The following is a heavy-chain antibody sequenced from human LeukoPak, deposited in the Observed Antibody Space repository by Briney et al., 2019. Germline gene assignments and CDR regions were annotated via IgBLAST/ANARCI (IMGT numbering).Heavy chain of an antibody. J-gene: IGHJ4*02. Sequence: ASVKVSCKASGYTFTSYGISWVRQAPGQGLEWMGWMNPNSGNTGYAQKFQGRVTMTRNTSISTAYMELSSLRSEDTAVYYCARVEMATIFNRAFDYWGQGTLVTVSS. CDR2: MNPNSGNT. D-gene: IGHD5-24*01. CDR3: ARVEMATIFNRAFDY. V-gene: IGHV1-8*02. CDR1: GYTFTSYG.